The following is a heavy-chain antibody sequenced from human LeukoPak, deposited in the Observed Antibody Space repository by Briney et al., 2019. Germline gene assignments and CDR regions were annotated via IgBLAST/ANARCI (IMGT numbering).Heavy chain of an antibody. CDR1: GFTFSSYA. D-gene: IGHD2-15*01. CDR2: IYYSGST. Sequence: LRLSCAASGFTFSSYAMTWVRQPPGKGLEWIGYIYYSGSTYYNPSLKSRVTISVDTSKNQFSLKLGSVTAADTAVYYCASLGYCSGGSCYFHDYWGQGTLVTVSS. CDR3: ASLGYCSGGSCYFHDY. J-gene: IGHJ4*02. V-gene: IGHV4-30-4*08.